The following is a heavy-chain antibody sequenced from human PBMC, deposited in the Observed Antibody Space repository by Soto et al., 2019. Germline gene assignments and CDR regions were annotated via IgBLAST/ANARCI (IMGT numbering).Heavy chain of an antibody. V-gene: IGHV4-30-4*01. CDR3: ARVGVVPVVRSWFHP. CDR2: IYYSGST. CDR1: GGSICSGDYY. D-gene: IGHD2-2*01. J-gene: IGHJ5*02. Sequence: SESLSLSCTVSGGSICSGDYYWRWIRQPPGKGLEWIGYIYYSGSTYYNPSLKSRVTISVDTSKNQFSLKLSSVTAADTAVYYCARVGVVPVVRSWFHPWGQGTLVTV.